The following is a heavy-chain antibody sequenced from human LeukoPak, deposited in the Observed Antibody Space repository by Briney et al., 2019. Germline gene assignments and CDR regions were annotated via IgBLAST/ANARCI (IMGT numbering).Heavy chain of an antibody. CDR1: GGSISSGGYS. Sequence: SETLSLTCAVSGGSISSGGYSWSWIRQPPGKGLEWIGYIYHSGSTYYNPSLKSRVTISVDRSKNQFSLKLSSVTAADTAVYYCARDSLGYCSSTSCYGDSVYYYYGMDVWGQGTTVTVSS. J-gene: IGHJ6*02. CDR2: IYHSGST. CDR3: ARDSLGYCSSTSCYGDSVYYYYGMDV. D-gene: IGHD2-2*01. V-gene: IGHV4-30-2*01.